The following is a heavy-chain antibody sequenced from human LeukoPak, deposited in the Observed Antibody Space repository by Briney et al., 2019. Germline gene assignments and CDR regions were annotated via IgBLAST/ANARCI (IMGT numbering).Heavy chain of an antibody. V-gene: IGHV3-48*03. CDR3: ARDSSTWY. CDR2: ISSSGSTK. J-gene: IGHJ4*02. D-gene: IGHD6-13*01. Sequence: GGSLRLSCAASEFTFSSYEMNWVRQAPGKGLEWVSYISSSGSTKYYADSVKGRFTISRDNAKNSLYLQMNSLRAEDTAVYYCARDSSTWYWGQGTLVTVSS. CDR1: EFTFSSYE.